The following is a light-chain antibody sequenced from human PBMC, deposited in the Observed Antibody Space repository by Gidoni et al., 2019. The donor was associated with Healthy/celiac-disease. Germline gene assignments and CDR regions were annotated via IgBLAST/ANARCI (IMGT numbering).Light chain of an antibody. J-gene: IGKJ1*01. CDR3: QQRSNWPTT. CDR1: QSVSSY. V-gene: IGKV3-11*01. CDR2: DAS. Sequence: EIVLPQSPATRSLSPGERATLSCRASQSVSSYLAWYQQKPGQAPRLLIYDASNRATGIPARFSGRWSGTDFTLTISSLEPEDFAVYYCQQRSNWPTTFGQGTKVEIK.